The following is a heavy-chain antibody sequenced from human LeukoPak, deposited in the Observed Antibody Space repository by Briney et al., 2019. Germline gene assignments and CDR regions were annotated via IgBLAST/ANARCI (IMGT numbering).Heavy chain of an antibody. CDR3: ARGSPRYCSGGSCLTY. CDR2: INAGNGNT. D-gene: IGHD2-15*01. J-gene: IGHJ4*02. Sequence: ASVKVSCKASGYTFTSYAMHWLRQAPGQRLEWMEWINAGNGNTKYSQKFQGRVTITRDTSASTAYMELSSLRSEDTAVYYCARGSPRYCSGGSCLTYWGQGTLVTVSS. CDR1: GYTFTSYA. V-gene: IGHV1-3*01.